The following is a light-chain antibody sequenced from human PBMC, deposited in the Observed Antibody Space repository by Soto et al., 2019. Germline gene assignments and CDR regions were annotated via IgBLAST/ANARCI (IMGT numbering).Light chain of an antibody. CDR1: SSDVGGYNY. V-gene: IGLV2-14*03. Sequence: QSALTQPASVSGSPGQSITISCTGTSSDVGGYNYVSWDQFHPGKAPKLMIYDVGNRPSGVPNRFSGSKSGNTASLTISGLQAEDEADYYCSSYARGSTLYVFGTGTKVTVL. J-gene: IGLJ1*01. CDR3: SSYARGSTLYV. CDR2: DVG.